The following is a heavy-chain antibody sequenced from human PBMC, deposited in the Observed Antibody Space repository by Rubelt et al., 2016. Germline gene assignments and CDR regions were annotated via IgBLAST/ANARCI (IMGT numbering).Heavy chain of an antibody. CDR2: IYYSGST. V-gene: IGHV4-39*01. J-gene: IGHJ4*02. D-gene: IGHD3-10*01. Sequence: QLQLQESGPGLVKPSETLSLTCTVSGGSISSSSYYWGWIRQPPGKGLEWIGSIYYSGSTYYNPSLKSRVTISGDTSKNQFSRKLSSVTAADTAVYYCARLRGGTDYWGQGTLVTVSS. CDR3: ARLRGGTDY. CDR1: GGSISSSSYY.